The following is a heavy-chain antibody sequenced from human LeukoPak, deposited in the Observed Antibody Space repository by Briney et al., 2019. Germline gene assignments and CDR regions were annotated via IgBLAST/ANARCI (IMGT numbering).Heavy chain of an antibody. CDR3: AIAGY. Sequence: PGGSLRLSCAVSEFTISSYWMSWVRQAPGKGLEWVANIKQDGSEKYYVDSVKGRFTISRDNAKNSLYLQMNSLRAEDTAVYYCAIAGYWGREPWSPSPQ. V-gene: IGHV3-7*03. J-gene: IGHJ4*02. CDR2: IKQDGSEK. CDR1: EFTISSYW.